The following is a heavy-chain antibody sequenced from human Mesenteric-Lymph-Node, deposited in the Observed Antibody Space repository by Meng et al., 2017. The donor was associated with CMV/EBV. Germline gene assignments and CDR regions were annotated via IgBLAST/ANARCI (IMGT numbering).Heavy chain of an antibody. V-gene: IGHV4-30-4*08. CDR3: ASKDREQYCSSTSCYTRFDN. CDR2: IYYSGST. Sequence: SETLSLTCTVSGGSISSGDYYWSWIRQPPGKGLEWIGYIYYSGSTYYNPSLKSRVTISIDTSKNQFSLNLSSVTAADTAVYYCASKDREQYCSSTSCYTRFDNWGQGTLVTVSS. CDR1: GGSISSGDYY. J-gene: IGHJ4*02. D-gene: IGHD2-2*02.